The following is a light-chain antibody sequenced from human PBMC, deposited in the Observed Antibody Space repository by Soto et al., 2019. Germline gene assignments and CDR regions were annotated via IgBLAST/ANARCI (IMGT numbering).Light chain of an antibody. Sequence: ALTQPASVSGSPGQWITISCTGTSSDVGGYNYVSWYQQHPGKAPKLMIYDVSNRPSGVSNRFSGSKSGNTASLTISGLQAEDEADYYCSSYTSSSTLVFGTGTKVTV. J-gene: IGLJ1*01. CDR3: SSYTSSSTLV. V-gene: IGLV2-14*01. CDR2: DVS. CDR1: SSDVGGYNY.